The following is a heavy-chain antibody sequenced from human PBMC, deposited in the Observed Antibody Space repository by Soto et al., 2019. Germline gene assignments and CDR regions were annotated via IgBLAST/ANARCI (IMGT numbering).Heavy chain of an antibody. CDR2: MNPNSGNT. J-gene: IGHJ6*02. CDR1: GYTFTSYD. Sequence: ASVKVSCKASGYTFTSYDINWVRQATGQGLEWMGWMNPNSGNTGYAQKFQGRVTMTRNTSISTAYMELSSLRSEDTAVYYCARGGPCGGDCYSPFYYYGMDVWGQGTTVTVSS. D-gene: IGHD2-21*02. CDR3: ARGGPCGGDCYSPFYYYGMDV. V-gene: IGHV1-8*01.